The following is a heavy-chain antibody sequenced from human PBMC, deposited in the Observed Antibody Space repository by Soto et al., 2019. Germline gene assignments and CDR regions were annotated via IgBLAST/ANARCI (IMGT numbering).Heavy chain of an antibody. CDR3: ARVIVAGRPNSCYGMDV. CDR1: GGSISIYY. Sequence: SETLSLTCTVSGGSISIYYWSWIRQPPGKGLEWIGYIYYSGSTNYNPSLKSRVTISVDTSKNQFSLKLSSVTAADTAVYYCARVIVAGRPNSCYGMDVWGQGTTVTVYS. V-gene: IGHV4-59*01. D-gene: IGHD6-6*01. CDR2: IYYSGST. J-gene: IGHJ6*02.